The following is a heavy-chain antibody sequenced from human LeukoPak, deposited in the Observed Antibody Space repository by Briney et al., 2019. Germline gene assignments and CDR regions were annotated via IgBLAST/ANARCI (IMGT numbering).Heavy chain of an antibody. D-gene: IGHD3-10*01. Sequence: SETLSLTCTVSGGSISSSSYYWGWIRQPPGKGLEWIGSIYYSGSTYYNPSLKSRVTISVDTSKNQFSLKLSSVTAADTAVYYCARQKGHYGSGSLSLDWFDPWGQGTLVTVSS. CDR3: ARQKGHYGSGSLSLDWFDP. CDR1: GGSISSSSYY. V-gene: IGHV4-39*01. CDR2: IYYSGST. J-gene: IGHJ5*02.